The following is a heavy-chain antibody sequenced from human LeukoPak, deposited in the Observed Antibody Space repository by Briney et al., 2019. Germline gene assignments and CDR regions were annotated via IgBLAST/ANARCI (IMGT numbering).Heavy chain of an antibody. CDR1: GFTFSSYS. V-gene: IGHV3-48*04. J-gene: IGHJ4*02. CDR2: IRSSSSTI. CDR3: ASPVQYLDPLNY. Sequence: GGSLRLSCAASGFTFSSYSINGVRQAPGKGLEWVSYIRSSSSTISYAASGKGPFTISRDNAKNSLYLQMTSLRAADTSVYYCASPVQYLDPLNYWGQGTLVTVSP. D-gene: IGHD4-11*01.